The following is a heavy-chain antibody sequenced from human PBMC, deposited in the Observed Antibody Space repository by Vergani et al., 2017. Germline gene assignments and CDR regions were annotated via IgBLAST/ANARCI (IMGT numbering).Heavy chain of an antibody. CDR2: IYYSGST. CDR1: GASIRSSTYY. D-gene: IGHD6-19*01. V-gene: IGHV4-39*01. CDR3: ARHSTVEWLVKLGWIDP. J-gene: IGHJ5*02. Sequence: QLQLQESGPGLVKPSATLSLTCSVSGASIRSSTYYWGWIRQPPGKGLGWIASIYYSGSTYYNPSLNSRVTISVDTSKNQFSLKLSSVTAADTAVYFCARHSTVEWLVKLGWIDPWGQGILVTVSS.